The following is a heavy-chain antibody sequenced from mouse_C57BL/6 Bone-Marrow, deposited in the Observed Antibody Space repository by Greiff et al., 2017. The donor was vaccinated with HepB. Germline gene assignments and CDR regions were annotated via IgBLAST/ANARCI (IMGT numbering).Heavy chain of an antibody. CDR2: IHPNSGST. J-gene: IGHJ2*01. Sequence: QVQLQQPGAELVKPGASVKLSCKASGYTFTSYWMHWVKQRPGQGLEWIGMIHPNSGSTNYNEKFKSKATLTVDKSSSTAYMQLSSLTSEDSAVYYCARSTTGRVFDCWGKGTTLTVSS. CDR1: GYTFTSYW. D-gene: IGHD1-1*01. CDR3: ARSTTGRVFDC. V-gene: IGHV1-64*01.